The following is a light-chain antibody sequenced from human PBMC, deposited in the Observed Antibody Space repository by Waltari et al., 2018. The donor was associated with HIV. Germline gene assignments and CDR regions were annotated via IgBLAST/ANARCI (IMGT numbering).Light chain of an antibody. CDR3: QAWDSSTVL. V-gene: IGLV3-1*01. CDR2: QDD. J-gene: IGLJ2*01. CDR1: YLGDKS. Sequence: SHELTQPPSVSVSPGQTASLTCSGDYLGDKSASWYQQKPGQSPVLVIYQDDKRPSGIPERFSGSNSGNTATLTITGTQAMDEADYYCQAWDSSTVLFGGGTKLTVL.